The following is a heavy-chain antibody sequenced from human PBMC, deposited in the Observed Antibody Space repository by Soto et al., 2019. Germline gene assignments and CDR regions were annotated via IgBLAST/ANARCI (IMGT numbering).Heavy chain of an antibody. J-gene: IGHJ6*02. V-gene: IGHV4-34*01. CDR2: IDHSGST. Sequence: SETLSLTCAVNGGSFSAYYWTWVRQPPGRGLEWIGEIDHSGSTNYNPSLESRVSMSIDTAKNRFSLNVSAVAAADTAVYYCVRGLRYSGMDVWGQGTTVTVSS. D-gene: IGHD2-15*01. CDR1: GGSFSAYY. CDR3: VRGLRYSGMDV.